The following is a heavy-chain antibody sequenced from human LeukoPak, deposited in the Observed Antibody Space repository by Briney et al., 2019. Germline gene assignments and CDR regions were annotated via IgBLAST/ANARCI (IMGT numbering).Heavy chain of an antibody. D-gene: IGHD6-13*01. Sequence: PGGSLRLSCAASGFTFSNYAMSWVRQAPGKGLEWVSAISGSGVSTYYADSVKGRVTITRDNSKSTLYLQMNGLRAEDTAVYYCAKISTPIPAAGAMDNWGQGTLVTVSS. V-gene: IGHV3-23*01. CDR1: GFTFSNYA. CDR2: ISGSGVST. CDR3: AKISTPIPAAGAMDN. J-gene: IGHJ4*02.